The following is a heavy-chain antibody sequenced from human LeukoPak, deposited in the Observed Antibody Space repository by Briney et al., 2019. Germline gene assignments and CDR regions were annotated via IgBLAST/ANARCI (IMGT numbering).Heavy chain of an antibody. CDR1: GGSISSYY. J-gene: IGHJ4*02. Sequence: SETLSLTCTVSGGSISSYYWSWIRQPPGKGLEWIGYIYYSGSTNHNPSLKSRVTISVDTSKNQFSLKLTSVIAADTAVYYCARFSDNWHFDYWGQGTLVTVSS. V-gene: IGHV4-59*01. CDR3: ARFSDNWHFDY. D-gene: IGHD1-20*01. CDR2: IYYSGST.